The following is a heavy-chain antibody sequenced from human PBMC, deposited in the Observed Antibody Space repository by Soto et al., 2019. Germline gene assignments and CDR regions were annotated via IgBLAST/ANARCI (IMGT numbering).Heavy chain of an antibody. CDR2: IYYSGST. J-gene: IGHJ4*02. V-gene: IGHV4-31*03. Sequence: PSETLSLTCTVSGGSISSGGYYWSWIRQHPGKGLEWIGYIYYSGSTYYNPSLKSRVTISVDTSKNQFSLKLSSVTAADTAVYYCARGTPTVTKTKYYFDYWGQGTLVTVSS. D-gene: IGHD4-17*01. CDR3: ARGTPTVTKTKYYFDY. CDR1: GGSISSGGYY.